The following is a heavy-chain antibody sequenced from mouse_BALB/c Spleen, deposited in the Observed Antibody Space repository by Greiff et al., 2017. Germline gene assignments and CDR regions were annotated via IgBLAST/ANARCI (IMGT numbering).Heavy chain of an antibody. CDR1: GYTFTSYY. D-gene: IGHD1-1*01. J-gene: IGHJ1*01. V-gene: IGHV1S56*01. CDR3: ARESTTVVDGHFDV. Sequence: QVQLQQSGPELVKPGASVRISCKASGYTFTSYYIHWVKQRPGQGLEWIGWIYPGNVNTKYNEKFKGKATLTADKSSSTAYMQHSSLTSEDSAVYFCARESTTVVDGHFDVWGAGTTVTVSS. CDR2: IYPGNVNT.